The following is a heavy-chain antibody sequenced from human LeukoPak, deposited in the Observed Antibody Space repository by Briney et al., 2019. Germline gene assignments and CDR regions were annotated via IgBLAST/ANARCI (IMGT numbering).Heavy chain of an antibody. CDR3: ARGGPIYCSGDSCYPGDY. Sequence: PGGSLRLSCAASGFTFSSSGMHWVRQAPGKGLEWVAVIWYDGSNRYYADPVKGRFTVSRDNSKNTLYLQMNSLRAEDTAVYYCARGGPIYCSGDSCYPGDYWGQGTLVTVSS. CDR1: GFTFSSSG. J-gene: IGHJ4*02. CDR2: IWYDGSNR. V-gene: IGHV3-33*01. D-gene: IGHD2-15*01.